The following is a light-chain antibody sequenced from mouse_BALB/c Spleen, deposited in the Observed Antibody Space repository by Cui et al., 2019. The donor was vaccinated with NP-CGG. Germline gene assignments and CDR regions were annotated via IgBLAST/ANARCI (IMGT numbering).Light chain of an antibody. CDR1: TGTVTTSNY. CDR2: GTN. Sequence: QAVVTQESALTTSPGETVTLTCRSSTGTVTTSNYANWVQEKPDQLFTGLIGGTNNRAPGVPARFSCSLIGDKAALTITGAQTEDEAIYFCALWYSNHWVFGGGTKLTVL. CDR3: ALWYSNHWV. J-gene: IGLJ1*01. V-gene: IGLV1*01.